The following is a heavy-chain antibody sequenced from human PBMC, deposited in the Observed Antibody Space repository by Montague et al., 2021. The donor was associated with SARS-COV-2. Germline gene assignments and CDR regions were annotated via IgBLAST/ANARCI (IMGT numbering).Heavy chain of an antibody. CDR1: GFSLSTSGMC. CDR3: ARELGTVVTLDY. J-gene: IGHJ4*02. CDR2: LAWDDDK. D-gene: IGHD4-23*01. Sequence: PALVKPTQTLTLTCTFSGFSLSTSGMCVSWIRQPPGKALEWLARLAWDDDKYYSTSLKTRLTVSKDTSKNQVVLTMTNMDPVDTATYYCARELGTVVTLDYWGQGTLVTVSS. V-gene: IGHV2-70*11.